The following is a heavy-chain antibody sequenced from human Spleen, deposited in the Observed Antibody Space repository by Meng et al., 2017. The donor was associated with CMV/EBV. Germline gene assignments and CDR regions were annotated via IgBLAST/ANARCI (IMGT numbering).Heavy chain of an antibody. V-gene: IGHV5-51*01. CDR2: IYPGDSDT. CDR3: ARAFYGSGSYYKHYYYYGMDV. Sequence: GESLKISCKGSGYSFTSHWIGWVRQMPGKGLEWMGIIYPGDSDTRYSPSFQGQVTISADKSISTAYLQWSSLKASDTAMYYCARAFYGSGSYYKHYYYYGMDVWGQGTTVTVSS. D-gene: IGHD3-10*01. CDR1: GYSFTSHW. J-gene: IGHJ6*02.